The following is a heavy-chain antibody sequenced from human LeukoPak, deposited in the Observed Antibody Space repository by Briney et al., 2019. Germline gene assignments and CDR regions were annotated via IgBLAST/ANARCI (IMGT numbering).Heavy chain of an antibody. D-gene: IGHD2-2*01. J-gene: IGHJ5*02. CDR1: GGSFSGYY. Sequence: SETLPLTCAVYGGSFSGYYWSWIRQPPGKGLEWIGEINHSGSTNYNPSLKSRVTISVDTSKNQFSLKLSSVTAADTAVYYCARVVVVVPAAILVRDWFDPWGQGTLVTVSS. CDR3: ARVVVVVPAAILVRDWFDP. CDR2: INHSGST. V-gene: IGHV4-34*01.